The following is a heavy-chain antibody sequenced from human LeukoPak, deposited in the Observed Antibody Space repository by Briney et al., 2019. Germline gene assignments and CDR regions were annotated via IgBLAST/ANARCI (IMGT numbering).Heavy chain of an antibody. CDR1: GFTVSSNY. CDR3: ARDSDSDYDFWSGPDAFDI. CDR2: IYSGGST. D-gene: IGHD3-3*01. V-gene: IGHV3-53*01. Sequence: GGSLRLSCAASGFTVSSNYMSWVRQAPGKGLEWVSVIYSGGSTYYADSVKGRFTISRDNSKNTLYLQMNSLRAEDTAVYYCARDSDSDYDFWSGPDAFDIWGQGTMVTVSS. J-gene: IGHJ3*02.